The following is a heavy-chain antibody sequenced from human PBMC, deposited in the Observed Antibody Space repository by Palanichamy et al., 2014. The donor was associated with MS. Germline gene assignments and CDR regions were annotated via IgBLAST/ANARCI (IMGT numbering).Heavy chain of an antibody. CDR3: AKGRGYCSSTSCRSFFDY. CDR2: ISGSGGST. D-gene: IGHD2-2*01. CDR1: GFTFSSXA. V-gene: IGHV3-23*01. Sequence: EVQLLESGGGLVQPGGSLRLSCAASGFTFSSXAMSWVRQAPGKGLEWVSAISGSGGSTYYADSVKGRFTISRDNSKNTLYLQMNSLRAEDTAVYYCAKGRGYCSSTSCRSFFDYWGQGTLVTVSS. J-gene: IGHJ4*02.